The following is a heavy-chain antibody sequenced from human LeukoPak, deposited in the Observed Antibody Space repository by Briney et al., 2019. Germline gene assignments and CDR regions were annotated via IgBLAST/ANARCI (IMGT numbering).Heavy chain of an antibody. J-gene: IGHJ6*03. V-gene: IGHV3-7*01. CDR2: IKQDGSDK. Sequence: GRSLRLSCAASGFTFSSYYMSWVRQAPGKGLEWVANIKQDGSDKYYMASVKGRFTISRDNAKISMYLQMNSLRAEDTAVYYCARYVRGSYFYMDVWGKGTTVTVSS. D-gene: IGHD3-10*01. CDR1: GFTFSSYY. CDR3: ARYVRGSYFYMDV.